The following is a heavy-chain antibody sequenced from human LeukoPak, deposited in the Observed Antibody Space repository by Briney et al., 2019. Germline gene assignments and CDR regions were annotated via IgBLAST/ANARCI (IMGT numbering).Heavy chain of an antibody. CDR3: ARVDPGWYFDL. CDR1: GGSFSGYY. Sequence: SETLSLTCAVYGGSFSGYYWSWIRQPPGKGLEWIGEINHSGSTNYNPSLKSRVTISVDTSKNQFSLKLSSVTAADTAVYYCARVDPGWYFDLWGRGTLVTVSS. V-gene: IGHV4-34*01. J-gene: IGHJ2*01. CDR2: INHSGST.